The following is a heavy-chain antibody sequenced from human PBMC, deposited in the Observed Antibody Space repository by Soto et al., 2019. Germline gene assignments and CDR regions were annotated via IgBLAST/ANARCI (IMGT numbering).Heavy chain of an antibody. CDR1: GYTFTSYA. Sequence: ASVKVSCKASGYTFTSYAMHWVRQAPGQRLDWMGWINAGNGNTKYSQKFQGRVTITRDTSASTAYMELSSLRSEDTAVYYCARVLDVVTPSDAFDIWGQGTMVTVSS. V-gene: IGHV1-3*01. CDR3: ARVLDVVTPSDAFDI. J-gene: IGHJ3*02. CDR2: INAGNGNT. D-gene: IGHD2-21*02.